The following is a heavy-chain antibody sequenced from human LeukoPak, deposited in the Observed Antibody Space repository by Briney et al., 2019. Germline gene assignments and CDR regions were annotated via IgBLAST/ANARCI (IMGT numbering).Heavy chain of an antibody. Sequence: SETLSLTCAIYGGSFSGYYWSWIRQPPGKGLEWIGEINHRGSTNYNPSLKSRVTISVDTSVNSFSLELSSVTAADTAVYYCARVGYCGGDCYPFDYWGQGTLTTISS. CDR3: ARVGYCGGDCYPFDY. J-gene: IGHJ4*02. CDR2: INHRGST. D-gene: IGHD2-21*02. CDR1: GGSFSGYY. V-gene: IGHV4-34*01.